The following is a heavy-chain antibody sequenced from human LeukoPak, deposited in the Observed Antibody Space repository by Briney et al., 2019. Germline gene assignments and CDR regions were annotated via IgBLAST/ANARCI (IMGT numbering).Heavy chain of an antibody. V-gene: IGHV7-4-1*02. CDR1: GYTFTNYP. J-gene: IGHJ4*02. D-gene: IGHD2-15*01. CDR3: ARDTYCSGGRCYSRVGY. CDR2: INTNTGNP. Sequence: ASVKVSCKASGYTFTNYPMNWVRQAPGRGLEWMGWINTNTGNPTYAQGFIERFVFSWDTSVNTAYLQINSLKPEDTAVYFCARDTYCSGGRCYSRVGYWGQGTVVTVSS.